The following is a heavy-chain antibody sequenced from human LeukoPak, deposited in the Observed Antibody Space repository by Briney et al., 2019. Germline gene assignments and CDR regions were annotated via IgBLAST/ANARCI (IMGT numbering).Heavy chain of an antibody. Sequence: GGSLRLSCAASGFTFDDYAMHWVRQAPGKGLEWVSGISWNSGSIGYADSVKGRFTISRDNAKNSLYLQMNSLRAEDTAVYYCARTGGPQLWLTWGQGTLVTVSS. CDR3: ARTGGPQLWLT. D-gene: IGHD5-18*01. CDR1: GFTFDDYA. V-gene: IGHV3-9*01. J-gene: IGHJ5*02. CDR2: ISWNSGSI.